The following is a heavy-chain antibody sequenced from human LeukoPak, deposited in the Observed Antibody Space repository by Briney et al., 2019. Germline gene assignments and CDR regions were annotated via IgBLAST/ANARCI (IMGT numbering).Heavy chain of an antibody. CDR3: ARGRGGKRGYFDY. V-gene: IGHV4-34*01. J-gene: IGHJ4*02. CDR1: GGSFSGYY. Sequence: NPSETLSLTCAVYGGSFSGYYWSWIRQPPGKGLEWIGEINHSGSTNYNPSLKSRVTISVDTSKNQFSLKLSSVTAADTAVYYCARGRGGKRGYFDYWGQGTLVTVSS. CDR2: INHSGST. D-gene: IGHD3-16*01.